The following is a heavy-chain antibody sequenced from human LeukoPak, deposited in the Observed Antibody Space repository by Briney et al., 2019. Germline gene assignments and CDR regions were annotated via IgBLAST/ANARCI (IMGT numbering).Heavy chain of an antibody. CDR1: GFTFSSYG. CDR3: AKQSGADRGHLDF. J-gene: IGHJ4*02. D-gene: IGHD4/OR15-4a*01. V-gene: IGHV3-30*18. Sequence: GGSLRLSCAASGFTFSSYGMHWVRQAPGKGLEWVAAISYDGSNKYYADSVKGRFTISRDNSENTLYLQMNSLRPEDTAVYYCAKQSGADRGHLDFWGQGTLVTVSS. CDR2: ISYDGSNK.